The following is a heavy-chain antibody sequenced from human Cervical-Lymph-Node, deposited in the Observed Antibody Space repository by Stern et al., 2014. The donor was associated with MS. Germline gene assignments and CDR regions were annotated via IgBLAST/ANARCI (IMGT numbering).Heavy chain of an antibody. Sequence: VQLVESGSELKEPGASVKVSCKASGYTLTNYPMNWVRQAPGQGLEWMGWIYTNTGHPTSAQGLTGRVVFSLDTSVSTPYLHISSLKAEDTAVYYCARDFVDTAMITRSDYLDSWGQGTLVTVSS. D-gene: IGHD5-18*01. CDR1: GYTLTNYP. J-gene: IGHJ4*02. CDR2: IYTNTGHP. CDR3: ARDFVDTAMITRSDYLDS. V-gene: IGHV7-4-1*02.